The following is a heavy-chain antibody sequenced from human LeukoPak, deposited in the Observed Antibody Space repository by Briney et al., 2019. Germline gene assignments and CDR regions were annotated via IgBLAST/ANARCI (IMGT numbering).Heavy chain of an antibody. J-gene: IGHJ5*02. Sequence: SVKVSCKASGGTFSSYAISWVRQAPGQGFEWMGGIIPIFGTANYAQKFQGRVTITADESTSTAYMELSSLRSEDTAVYYCARDAYVLRFLEWLSPANWFDPWGQGTLVTVSS. CDR2: IIPIFGTA. CDR1: GGTFSSYA. D-gene: IGHD3-3*01. V-gene: IGHV1-69*01. CDR3: ARDAYVLRFLEWLSPANWFDP.